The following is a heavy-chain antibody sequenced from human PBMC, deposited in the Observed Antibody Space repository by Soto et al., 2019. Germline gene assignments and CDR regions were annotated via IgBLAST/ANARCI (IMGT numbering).Heavy chain of an antibody. CDR1: GFTFSDYY. J-gene: IGHJ6*02. CDR2: ISRSGSTI. CDR3: ASPTVTPHDGMDV. D-gene: IGHD4-17*01. Sequence: PGGSLRLSCAASGFTFSDYYMSWIRQAPGKGLEWVSYISRSGSTIYYADSVKGRFTISRDNAKNSLYLQMNSLRAEDTAVYYCASPTVTPHDGMDVWGQGTTVTVSS. V-gene: IGHV3-11*01.